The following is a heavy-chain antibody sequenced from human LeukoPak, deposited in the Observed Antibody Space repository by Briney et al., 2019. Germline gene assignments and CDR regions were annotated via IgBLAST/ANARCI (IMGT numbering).Heavy chain of an antibody. J-gene: IGHJ4*02. CDR1: GYTFTDYY. D-gene: IGHD3-9*01. Sequence: ASVKISCKVSGYTFTDYYMHWVQQAPGKGLEWMGLVDPEDGETIYAEKFQGRVTITADTSTDTAYMELSSLRSEDTAVYYCASPEYYDILTGFGHWGQGTLVTVSS. CDR3: ASPEYYDILTGFGH. CDR2: VDPEDGET. V-gene: IGHV1-69-2*01.